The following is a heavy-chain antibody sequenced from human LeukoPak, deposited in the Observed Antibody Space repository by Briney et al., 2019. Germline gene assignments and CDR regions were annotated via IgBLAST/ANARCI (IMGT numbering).Heavy chain of an antibody. CDR3: ARGARLRFLEWLLPSGPVLDY. CDR2: ISAYNGNT. CDR1: GYTFTSYG. J-gene: IGHJ4*02. D-gene: IGHD3-3*01. V-gene: IGHV1-18*01. Sequence: ASVKVSCKASGYTFTSYGISWVRQAPGQGLEGMGWISAYNGNTNYAQKLQGRGTMTTDTSTSTAYMELRSLRSDDTAVYYCARGARLRFLEWLLPSGPVLDYWGQGTLVTVSS.